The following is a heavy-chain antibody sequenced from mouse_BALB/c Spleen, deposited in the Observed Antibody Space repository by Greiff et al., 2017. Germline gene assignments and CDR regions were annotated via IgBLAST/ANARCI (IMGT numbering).Heavy chain of an antibody. CDR1: GYTFTSYT. V-gene: IGHV1-4*01. Sequence: QVQLKESGAELARPGASVKMSCKASGYTFTSYTMHWVKQRPGQGLEWIGYINPSSGYTNYNQKFKDKATLTADKSSSTAYMQLSSLTSEDSAVYYCSLLGRFAYWGQGTLVTVSA. CDR3: SLLGRFAY. CDR2: INPSSGYT. D-gene: IGHD4-1*01. J-gene: IGHJ3*01.